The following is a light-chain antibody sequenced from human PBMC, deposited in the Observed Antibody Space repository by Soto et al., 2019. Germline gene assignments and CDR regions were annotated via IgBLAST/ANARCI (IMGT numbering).Light chain of an antibody. CDR2: TVT. Sequence: QSALTQPRSVSGSPGQSVTISCTGNSSDIGGYNYVSWYQQHPGKAPKLMIYTVTKRPSGVPDRFSGSKSDNTASLTISGLQADDEADYYCCSYAGSSSYVFGTGTKLTVL. CDR1: SSDIGGYNY. V-gene: IGLV2-11*01. J-gene: IGLJ1*01. CDR3: CSYAGSSSYV.